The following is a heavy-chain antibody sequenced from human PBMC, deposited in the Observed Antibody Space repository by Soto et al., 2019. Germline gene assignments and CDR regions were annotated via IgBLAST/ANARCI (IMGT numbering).Heavy chain of an antibody. CDR2: IHSDGSTT. Sequence: EVQLVESEGGLVQRGGSLRLSCAASGFTFNYYWMHWVRQARGQGLVWVSHIHSDGSTTTYADSVKGRFTISRDNAKNTLYLQMNIQRAEDTAVYYCARGDKGGFDLWGQGTTVTVSS. J-gene: IGHJ3*01. D-gene: IGHD2-21*02. V-gene: IGHV3-74*01. CDR1: GFTFNYYW. CDR3: ARGDKGGFDL.